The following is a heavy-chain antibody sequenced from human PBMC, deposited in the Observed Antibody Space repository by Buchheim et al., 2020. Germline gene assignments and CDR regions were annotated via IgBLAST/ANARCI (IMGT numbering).Heavy chain of an antibody. CDR2: ISSSGSNI. V-gene: IGHV3-48*03. J-gene: IGHJ5*02. Sequence: EVQLVESGGGLVQPGGSLRLSCAASGFTFSSYEMNWVRQAPGKGLEWVSYISSSGSNIYYADSVKGRFTISRDNAKNSLYLQMNSLRAEDTAVYYCARVLWFREFHWFDPWGQGTL. CDR1: GFTFSSYE. D-gene: IGHD3-10*01. CDR3: ARVLWFREFHWFDP.